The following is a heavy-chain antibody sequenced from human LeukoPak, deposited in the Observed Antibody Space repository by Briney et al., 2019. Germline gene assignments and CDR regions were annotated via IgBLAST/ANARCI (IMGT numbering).Heavy chain of an antibody. CDR2: IIPIFGTA. CDR1: GGTFSSYA. Sequence: SVKVSCKXSGGTFSSYAISWVRQAPGQGLEWMGRIIPIFGTANYSQKFQGRVTITTDESTSTAYMELSSLRSEDTAVYYCARERGYSYGYPDYWGQGTLVTVSS. CDR3: ARERGYSYGYPDY. J-gene: IGHJ4*02. D-gene: IGHD5-18*01. V-gene: IGHV1-69*05.